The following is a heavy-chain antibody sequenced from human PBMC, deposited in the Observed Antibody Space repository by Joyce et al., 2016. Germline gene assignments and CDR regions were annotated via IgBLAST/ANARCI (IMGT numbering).Heavy chain of an antibody. CDR1: GFPFSRYA. Sequence: EVQLVESGGGLIKPGGSLRLSCVASGFPFSRYAMSWVRQGHGKGLEVVSAINGGGGRTYFADSVMGRFSISRDNSKDTLFLQMDSLRGDDTAIYYCARGYPVAGEKFDYWGQGIQVTVSS. D-gene: IGHD2-15*01. J-gene: IGHJ4*02. V-gene: IGHV3-23*04. CDR2: INGGGGRT. CDR3: ARGYPVAGEKFDY.